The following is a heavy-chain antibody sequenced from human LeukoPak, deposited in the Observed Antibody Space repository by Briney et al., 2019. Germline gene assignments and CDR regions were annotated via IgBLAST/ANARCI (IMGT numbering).Heavy chain of an antibody. V-gene: IGHV1-18*01. D-gene: IGHD3-22*01. J-gene: IGHJ4*02. Sequence: GASVKVSCKASGYTFTNYGISWVRQAPGQGLEWTGWISAYNGNTNYAQKLQGRVTMTTDTSTSTAYMELRSLRSDDTAVYYCARSGVGYYYDSSGYYPLDYWGQGTLVTVSS. CDR1: GYTFTNYG. CDR3: ARSGVGYYYDSSGYYPLDY. CDR2: ISAYNGNT.